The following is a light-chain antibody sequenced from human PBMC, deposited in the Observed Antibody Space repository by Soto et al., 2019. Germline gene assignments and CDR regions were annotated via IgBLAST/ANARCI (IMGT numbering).Light chain of an antibody. J-gene: IGKJ1*01. V-gene: IGKV3-15*01. Sequence: EIVMTQSPATLSVSPGERATLSCRASQNIINNLAWYQQKPGQAPRLLIFFASTRVTGIPARFSGSGSGTEFTLTISSLQSEDFAVYYCQQYNNWPRTFGQGTKVDIK. CDR2: FAS. CDR1: QNIINN. CDR3: QQYNNWPRT.